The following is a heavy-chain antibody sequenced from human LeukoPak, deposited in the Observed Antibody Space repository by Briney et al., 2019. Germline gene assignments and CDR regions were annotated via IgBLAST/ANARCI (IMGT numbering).Heavy chain of an antibody. Sequence: PSETLSLTCTVSGYSISSGYYWGWIRQPPGKGLEWIGSIYHSGSTYYNPSLKSRVTISVDTSKNQFSLKLSSVTAADTAVYYCAGARNYVWGNWFDPWGQGTLVTVSS. CDR1: GYSISSGYY. D-gene: IGHD3-16*01. CDR3: AGARNYVWGNWFDP. J-gene: IGHJ5*02. CDR2: IYHSGST. V-gene: IGHV4-38-2*02.